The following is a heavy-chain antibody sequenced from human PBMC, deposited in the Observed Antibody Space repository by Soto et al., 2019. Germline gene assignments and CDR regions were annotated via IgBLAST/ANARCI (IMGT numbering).Heavy chain of an antibody. CDR2: ISSNSATT. D-gene: IGHD4-17*01. Sequence: EVQLVESGGGLVQPGRSLRLSCVASGFIADDYAMHWVRQAPGKGLEWVSGISSNSATTNYADSVKGRFTISRDNAKNSLFLQMNSLRPKDMAFYYCVKDMKSGGMTTIHYVDSWGQGTLVTVSS. J-gene: IGHJ4*02. V-gene: IGHV3-9*02. CDR1: GFIADDYA. CDR3: VKDMKSGGMTTIHYVDS.